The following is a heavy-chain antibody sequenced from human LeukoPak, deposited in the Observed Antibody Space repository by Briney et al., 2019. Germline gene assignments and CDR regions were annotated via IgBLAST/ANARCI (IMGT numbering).Heavy chain of an antibody. D-gene: IGHD4-17*01. V-gene: IGHV4-59*01. CDR2: IYYSGNT. Sequence: SETLSLTCAVSGGSISRYYWSWIRQPPGKGLEWIGYIYYSGNTNYNPSLKGRVTISVDRSKNQFSLKLNSVTAADTAVYYCARVVYDDARAFFHWFDPWGQGTLVTVSS. CDR3: ARVVYDDARAFFHWFDP. CDR1: GGSISRYY. J-gene: IGHJ5*02.